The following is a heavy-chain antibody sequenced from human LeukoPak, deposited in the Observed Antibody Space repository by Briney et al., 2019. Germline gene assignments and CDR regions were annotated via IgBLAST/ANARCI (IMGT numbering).Heavy chain of an antibody. Sequence: PGRSLRLSCAASGFTLSSHPMYWVRQTPGKGLEWVALISYDGKNKYYGDSVNGRFTISRDNTKSTLYLQMNSLRADDMGVYYCVRVMTTTRNFDYWGPGTLVTVSS. CDR1: GFTLSSHP. D-gene: IGHD1-1*01. CDR3: VRVMTTTRNFDY. CDR2: ISYDGKNK. V-gene: IGHV3-30*04. J-gene: IGHJ4*02.